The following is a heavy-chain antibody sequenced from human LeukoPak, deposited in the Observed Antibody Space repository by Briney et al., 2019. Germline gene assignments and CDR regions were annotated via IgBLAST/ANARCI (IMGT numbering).Heavy chain of an antibody. CDR1: GFTFSSFT. V-gene: IGHV3-21*01. J-gene: IGHJ6*02. CDR3: ARNRPPDV. D-gene: IGHD1-14*01. Sequence: MARGSLRLSCTASGFTFSSFTMNWVRQAPGKGLEWVSSISGSSSDIYYADSVKGRFTISRDNAENSLFLQMNSLRAEDTAVYYCARNRPPDVWGQGTTVTVSS. CDR2: ISGSSSDI.